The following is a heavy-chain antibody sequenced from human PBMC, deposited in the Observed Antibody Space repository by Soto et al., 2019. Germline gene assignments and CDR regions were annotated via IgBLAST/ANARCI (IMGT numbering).Heavy chain of an antibody. D-gene: IGHD3-22*01. CDR2: INPNSGGT. Sequence: ASVKVSCKASGYTFTGYYMHWVRQAPGQGLEWMGWINPNSGGTNYAQKFQGRVTMTRDTSISTAYMELSRLRSDDTAVYYCARSKYDSSRGGGGNWFDPWGQGTLVTLSS. CDR3: ARSKYDSSRGGGGNWFDP. J-gene: IGHJ5*02. V-gene: IGHV1-2*02. CDR1: GYTFTGYY.